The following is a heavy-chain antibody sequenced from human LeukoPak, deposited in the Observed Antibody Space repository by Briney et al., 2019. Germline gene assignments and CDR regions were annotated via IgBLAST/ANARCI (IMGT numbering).Heavy chain of an antibody. CDR1: GGSISSYY. J-gene: IGHJ5*02. CDR3: ARDILEWLFQKWWFDP. CDR2: IYTSGST. D-gene: IGHD3-3*01. V-gene: IGHV4-4*07. Sequence: SETLSLTCTVSGGSISSYYWSWIRQPAGKGLEWIGRIYTSGSTNYNPSLKSRVTMSVDTSKNQFSLKLSSVTAADTAVYYCARDILEWLFQKWWFDPWGQGTLVTVSS.